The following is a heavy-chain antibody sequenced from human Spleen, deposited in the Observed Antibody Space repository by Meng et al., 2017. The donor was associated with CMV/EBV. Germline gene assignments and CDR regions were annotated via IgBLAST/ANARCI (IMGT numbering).Heavy chain of an antibody. CDR1: GFGFSDYA. Sequence: GFGFSDYAMTWVRQAPGKGVEGVATMLYDGSKKNYGGGMRGRFTISRDKSKRALYLQMDSLRPEDTAVYYCASPMGYGDSTPGGFDYWGQGTLVTVSS. J-gene: IGHJ4*02. V-gene: IGHV3-30*04. D-gene: IGHD4-17*01. CDR2: MLYDGSKK. CDR3: ASPMGYGDSTPGGFDY.